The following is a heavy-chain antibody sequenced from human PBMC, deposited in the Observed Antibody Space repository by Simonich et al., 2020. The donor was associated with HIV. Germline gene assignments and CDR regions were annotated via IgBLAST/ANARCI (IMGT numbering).Heavy chain of an antibody. V-gene: IGHV1-2*02. CDR2: INPSTSDT. CDR1: GYTFTDYY. Sequence: QVQLVQSGAEVKKPGASVKVSCKASGYTFTDYYMNWVRQAPGHGLGWLGWINPSTSDTNYAQNLQGRVNMTRDTSISTAYMELSRLRSDDTAVYYCARRTGVGRGFDYWGQGTLVTVSS. D-gene: IGHD7-27*01. J-gene: IGHJ4*02. CDR3: ARRTGVGRGFDY.